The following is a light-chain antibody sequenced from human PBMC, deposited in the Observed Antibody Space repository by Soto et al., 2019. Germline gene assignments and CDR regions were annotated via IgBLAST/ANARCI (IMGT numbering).Light chain of an antibody. Sequence: DIQMTQSPSSLSASVGDRVTITCRASQGISNYLAWYQQKPGKVPKLLIYAASTLQSGVPSRFSGSGSGTDFTLTISSLQPEDVATYYCQKLERTFGQGTKVEIK. CDR3: QKLERT. CDR1: QGISNY. CDR2: AAS. V-gene: IGKV1-27*01. J-gene: IGKJ1*01.